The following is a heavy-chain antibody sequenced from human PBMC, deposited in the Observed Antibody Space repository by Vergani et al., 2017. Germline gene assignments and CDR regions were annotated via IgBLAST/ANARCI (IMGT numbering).Heavy chain of an antibody. Sequence: VQLVESGGGEVQPGRSLRLSCSAAGFPFSDYGVHWVRQAPGKGLEWVSSISGRSNYIYYADSLKGRFTISRDNSKNSVYLQMNSLRAEDTAIYYCARKKYYDSKDYYQVEPFDYWGQGTLVTVSS. CDR1: GFPFSDYG. V-gene: IGHV3-21*06. J-gene: IGHJ4*02. D-gene: IGHD3-22*01. CDR2: ISGRSNYI. CDR3: ARKKYYDSKDYYQVEPFDY.